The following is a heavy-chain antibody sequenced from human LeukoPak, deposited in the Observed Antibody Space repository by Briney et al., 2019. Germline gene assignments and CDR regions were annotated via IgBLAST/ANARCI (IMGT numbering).Heavy chain of an antibody. CDR3: ARDLGPRIAAAENYYYGMDV. CDR1: GFTFSDYY. CDR2: ISSSGSTI. Sequence: GGSLRLSCAASGFTFSDYYMSWIRQAPGKGLEWVSYISSSGSTIYYADSVKGRFTISRDNAKNSLYLQMSSLRAEDTAVYYCARDLGPRIAAAENYYYGMDVWGQGTTVTVSS. J-gene: IGHJ6*02. V-gene: IGHV3-11*01. D-gene: IGHD6-13*01.